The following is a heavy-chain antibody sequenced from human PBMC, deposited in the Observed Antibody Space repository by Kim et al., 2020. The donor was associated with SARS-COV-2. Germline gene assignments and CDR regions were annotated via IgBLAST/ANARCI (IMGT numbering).Heavy chain of an antibody. J-gene: IGHJ5*02. CDR2: IYYSGST. CDR1: GGSISSSSYY. V-gene: IGHV4-39*01. D-gene: IGHD6-13*01. Sequence: SETLSLTCTVSGGSISSSSYYWGWIRQPPGKGLEWIGSIYYSGSTYYNPSLKSRVTISVDTSKNQFSLKLSSVTAADTAVYYCARQRISIWYERWFDPWGQGTLVTVSS. CDR3: ARQRISIWYERWFDP.